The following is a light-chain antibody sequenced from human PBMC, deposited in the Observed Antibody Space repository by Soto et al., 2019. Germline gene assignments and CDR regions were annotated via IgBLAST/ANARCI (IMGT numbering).Light chain of an antibody. V-gene: IGLV2-23*01. CDR2: EGT. CDR1: RSDVGSGSYNL. Sequence: QSALTQPASVSGSPGQPITISCTGTRSDVGSGSYNLVSWYQQRPGKAPKLMIYEGTKRPSGVSNRFSGSKSGNTASLTISGLQAEDEADYSCCSYAGSSTYVFGTGTKVTVL. CDR3: CSYAGSSTYV. J-gene: IGLJ1*01.